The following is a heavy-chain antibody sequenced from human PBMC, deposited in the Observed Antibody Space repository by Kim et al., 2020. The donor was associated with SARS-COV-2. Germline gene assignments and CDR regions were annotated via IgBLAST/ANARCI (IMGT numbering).Heavy chain of an antibody. V-gene: IGHV3-74*03. D-gene: IGHD2-15*01. Sequence: TTCAESVKGRLAISGDNAKNTLYLQMSSLRAEGTAVYYCATLPLTAAADWGQGTLVTVSS. J-gene: IGHJ4*02. CDR3: ATLPLTAAAD. CDR2: T.